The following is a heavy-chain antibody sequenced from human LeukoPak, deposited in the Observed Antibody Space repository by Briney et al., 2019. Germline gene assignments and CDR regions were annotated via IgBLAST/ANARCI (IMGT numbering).Heavy chain of an antibody. D-gene: IGHD3-22*01. CDR3: ARAYYDSSGHYEYYFDY. CDR2: IWYDGSNK. CDR1: GFTFSSYG. J-gene: IGHJ4*02. Sequence: GGSLRLSCATSGFTFSSYGMHWVRQAPGKGLEWVAVIWYDGSNKYYADSVKGRFTISRDNSKSTLYLQMNSLRVEDTAVYYCARAYYDSSGHYEYYFDYWGRGTLATVAS. V-gene: IGHV3-33*01.